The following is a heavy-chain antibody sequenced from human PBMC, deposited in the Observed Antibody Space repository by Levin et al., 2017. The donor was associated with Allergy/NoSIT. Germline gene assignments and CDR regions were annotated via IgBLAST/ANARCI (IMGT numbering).Heavy chain of an antibody. CDR1: GGSVSSGSYY. CDR3: ARVLLWFRELDDAFDS. CDR2: IYYSGST. D-gene: IGHD3-10*01. Sequence: SETLSLTCTVSGGSVSSGSYYWSWIRQPPGKGLEWIGYIYYSGSTNYNPSLKSRVTISVDTSKNQFPLKLSSVTAADTAVYYCARVLLWFRELDDAFDSWGQGTMVTVSS. V-gene: IGHV4-61*01. J-gene: IGHJ3*02.